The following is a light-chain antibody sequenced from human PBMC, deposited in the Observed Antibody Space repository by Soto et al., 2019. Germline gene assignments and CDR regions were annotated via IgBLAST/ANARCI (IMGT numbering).Light chain of an antibody. J-gene: IGKJ1*01. V-gene: IGKV1-5*03. CDR2: KAS. Sequence: DIQMTQSPSTLSASIGDRVTVTCRASQSISTWLAWYQQKPEKAPILLIYKASSLESGVPSRFSGSGSGTEFTLTISSLQADDLATYYCQQYYSFSTFGQGTRVEIK. CDR3: QQYYSFST. CDR1: QSISTW.